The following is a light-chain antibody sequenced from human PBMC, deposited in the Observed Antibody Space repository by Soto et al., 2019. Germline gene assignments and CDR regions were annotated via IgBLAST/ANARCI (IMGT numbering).Light chain of an antibody. CDR2: AAS. CDR3: QQTYNTPYT. J-gene: IGKJ2*01. V-gene: IGKV1-39*01. Sequence: DLQMTQSPSSLSASVGDRVTITCRASQSISTYLNWYQHKPGKAPKLLIYAASSLQSAVPSRFSGSGSGTDFTLTISSLQPEDCATYYCQQTYNTPYTFGQGTKLEIK. CDR1: QSISTY.